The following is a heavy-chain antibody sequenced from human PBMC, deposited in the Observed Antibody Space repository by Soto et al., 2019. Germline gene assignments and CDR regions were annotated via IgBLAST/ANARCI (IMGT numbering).Heavy chain of an antibody. J-gene: IGHJ4*01. V-gene: IGHV1-8*02. CDR1: GYTFTTHN. CDR2: MNPNSGTT. Sequence: GXSVKSSCKASGYTFTTHNIKWVRQATGQGLEWMGWMNPNSGTTGYAQKFQDRITLTRDTSKTTAYMELSSLTSDATAVYFCVRYGVAEDYWGQGNQVTVSP. CDR3: VRYGVAEDY. D-gene: IGHD2-8*01.